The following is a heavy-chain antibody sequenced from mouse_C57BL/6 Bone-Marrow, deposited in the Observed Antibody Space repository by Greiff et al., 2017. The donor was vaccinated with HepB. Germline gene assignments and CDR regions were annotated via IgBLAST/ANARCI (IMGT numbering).Heavy chain of an antibody. CDR3: ARDITTVVAPPYWYFDV. CDR2: IDPNSGGT. CDR1: GYTFTSYW. Sequence: VQLQQPGAELVKPGASVKLSCKASGYTFTSYWMHWVKQRPGRGLEWIGRIDPNSGGTKYNEKFKSKATLTVDKPSSTAYMQLSSLTTEDSAIYYCARDITTVVAPPYWYFDVWGTGTTVTVSS. V-gene: IGHV1-62-3*01. D-gene: IGHD1-1*01. J-gene: IGHJ1*03.